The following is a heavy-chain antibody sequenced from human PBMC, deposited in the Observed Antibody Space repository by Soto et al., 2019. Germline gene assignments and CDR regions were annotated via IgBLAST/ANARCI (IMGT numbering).Heavy chain of an antibody. J-gene: IGHJ4*02. CDR1: GYTFTGYD. D-gene: IGHD1-1*01. Sequence: QVQLVQSGAEVKKPGASVKVSCKASGYTFTGYDLNWVRQATGQGLEWMGWMNPNTGNTGYAQKFKGRVTMTRDTATSTAYMEMSSLRSDDTAVYYCARGKTTLTDLDYWGQGTLLTVSS. V-gene: IGHV1-8*01. CDR3: ARGKTTLTDLDY. CDR2: MNPNTGNT.